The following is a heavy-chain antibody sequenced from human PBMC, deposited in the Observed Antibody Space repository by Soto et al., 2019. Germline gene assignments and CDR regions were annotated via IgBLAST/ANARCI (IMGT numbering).Heavy chain of an antibody. V-gene: IGHV3-30*03. CDR3: ATHERNYYDSSGSQFG. J-gene: IGHJ4*02. D-gene: IGHD3-22*01. CDR1: GFTFSSYG. Sequence: QVQLVESGGGVVQPGRSLRLSCAASGFTFSSYGMHWVRQAPGKGLEWVAVISYDGSNKYYADSVKGRFTISRDNSKNTLYLQMNSLRAEDTAVYYCATHERNYYDSSGSQFGWGQGTLVTVSS. CDR2: ISYDGSNK.